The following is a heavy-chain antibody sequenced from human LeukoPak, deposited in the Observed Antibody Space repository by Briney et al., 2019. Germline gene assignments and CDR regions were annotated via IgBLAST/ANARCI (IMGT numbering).Heavy chain of an antibody. Sequence: PGGSLRLSCAASGFTFSSNSMNWVRQPPGKGLEWVSSISSSSSSIYYADSVKGRFTISRDNAKNSLYLQMNSLRAEDTAVCYCARDSFYYDTSGYLHWGRGTLVTVSS. CDR3: ARDSFYYDTSGYLH. CDR2: ISSSSSSI. V-gene: IGHV3-21*01. D-gene: IGHD3-22*01. J-gene: IGHJ4*02. CDR1: GFTFSSNS.